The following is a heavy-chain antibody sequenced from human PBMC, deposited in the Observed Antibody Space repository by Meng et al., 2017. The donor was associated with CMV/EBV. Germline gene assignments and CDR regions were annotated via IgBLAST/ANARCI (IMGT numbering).Heavy chain of an antibody. D-gene: IGHD3-3*01. CDR2: IYSTGGT. CDR1: GGFFSGFF. CDR3: ARDNRRGGVDY. Sequence: QVQLQESGPGLVKPSETLSLTCSVSGGFFSGFFWTWFRQPAGKGLEWIGRIYSTGGTNYNPSFESRVTISLDGSNNQFSLKLNSVTAADTAVYYCARDNRRGGVDYWGQGTLVTVSS. J-gene: IGHJ4*02. V-gene: IGHV4-4*07.